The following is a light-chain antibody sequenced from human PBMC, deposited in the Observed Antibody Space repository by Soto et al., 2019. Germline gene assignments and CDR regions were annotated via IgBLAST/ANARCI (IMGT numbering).Light chain of an antibody. J-gene: IGKJ5*01. Sequence: DIQMTQSPSTLSASVGDRVVITCRASQNINKWLAWYQQKPGKAPKLLIYAASSLQSGVPSRFSGSGSGTDFTLTITSLQPEDFTTYYCQQSYSSPITFGQGTRLE. V-gene: IGKV1-39*01. CDR2: AAS. CDR3: QQSYSSPIT. CDR1: QNINKW.